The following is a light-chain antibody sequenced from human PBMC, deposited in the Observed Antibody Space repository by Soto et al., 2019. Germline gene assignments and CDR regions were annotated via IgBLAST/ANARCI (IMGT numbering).Light chain of an antibody. CDR3: QHYNSYSEA. CDR2: ATS. J-gene: IGKJ1*01. Sequence: DIQLTQSPSFLSASVGDRVTITCRASQGTSNYLAWYQQKAGKAPKLLIYATSTLQSGVPSRFSGSGSGTELTITISSLQPDDFATYYCQHYNSYSEAFGQGTKVDIK. CDR1: QGTSNY. V-gene: IGKV1-9*01.